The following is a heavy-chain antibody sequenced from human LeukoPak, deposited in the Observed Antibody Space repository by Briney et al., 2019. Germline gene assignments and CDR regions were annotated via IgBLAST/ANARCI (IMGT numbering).Heavy chain of an antibody. CDR1: GFTFSSYG. D-gene: IGHD3-10*01. CDR2: VSHDGSNK. Sequence: PGRSLRLSCAASGFTFSSYGMHWVRQAPGKGLEWVAVVSHDGSNKVYADSVKGRFTISRDSSKNTLYLQMNSLRPEDTAAYHCAKEDYDGSGSYLGYWGQGTLVTVSS. CDR3: AKEDYDGSGSYLGY. V-gene: IGHV3-30*18. J-gene: IGHJ4*02.